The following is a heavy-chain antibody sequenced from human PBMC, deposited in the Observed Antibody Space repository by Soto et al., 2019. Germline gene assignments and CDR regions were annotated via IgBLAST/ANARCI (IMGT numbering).Heavy chain of an antibody. Sequence: GGSLRLSCAASGFTFSSYWMSWVRQAPGKGLEWVANIKQDGSEKYYVDSVKGRFTISRDNAKNSLYLQMNSLRAEDTAVYYCARDLKNQYYDYIWGSYRYIWFDPWGQGTLVTVSS. CDR1: GFTFSSYW. CDR3: ARDLKNQYYDYIWGSYRYIWFDP. J-gene: IGHJ5*02. CDR2: IKQDGSEK. D-gene: IGHD3-16*02. V-gene: IGHV3-7*01.